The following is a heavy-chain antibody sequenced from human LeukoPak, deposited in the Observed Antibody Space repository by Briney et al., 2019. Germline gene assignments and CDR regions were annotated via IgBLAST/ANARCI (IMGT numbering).Heavy chain of an antibody. CDR3: TTDIQHVYYYDSSEYQH. Sequence: ASVKVSCKASGYTFTSYGISWVRQAPGQGLEWMGWISAYNGNTNYAQKLQGRVTMTTDTSTSTAYMELRSLRSEDTAVYYCTTDIQHVYYYDSSEYQHWGQGTLVTVSS. CDR1: GYTFTSYG. D-gene: IGHD3-22*01. V-gene: IGHV1-18*01. J-gene: IGHJ1*01. CDR2: ISAYNGNT.